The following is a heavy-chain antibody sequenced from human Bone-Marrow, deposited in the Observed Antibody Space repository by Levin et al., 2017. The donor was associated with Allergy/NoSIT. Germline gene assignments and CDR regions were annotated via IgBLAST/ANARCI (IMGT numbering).Heavy chain of an antibody. V-gene: IGHV4-61*02. J-gene: IGHJ5*01. CDR3: ARDETFNSWHVGWFDS. Sequence: SQTLSLPCPVSGDSLRNTHHYWSWIRQPAGKGLEWIGRMFAGGAATYKRSLRSRVTISIDTSKNQFSLKLTSVTAADTAVYYCARDETFNSWHVGWFDSWGQGTLVTVSS. D-gene: IGHD2/OR15-2a*01. CDR1: GDSLRNTHHY. CDR2: MFAGGAA.